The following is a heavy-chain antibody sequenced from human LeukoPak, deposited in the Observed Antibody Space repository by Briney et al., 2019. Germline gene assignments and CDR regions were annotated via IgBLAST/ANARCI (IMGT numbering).Heavy chain of an antibody. J-gene: IGHJ4*02. CDR3: SSGTPNCGYDY. V-gene: IGHV1-8*01. CDR2: RSPNSGDT. CDR1: GYTFTRYD. Sequence: ASVKVSCKASGYTFTRYDCNGVRQATGQRPEWMGWRSPNSGDTGYAQKFQDRVTMTRNTSISTADMELSGLRSDDTAGYYCSSGTPNCGYDYWGPGPLVTVSS. D-gene: IGHD7-27*01.